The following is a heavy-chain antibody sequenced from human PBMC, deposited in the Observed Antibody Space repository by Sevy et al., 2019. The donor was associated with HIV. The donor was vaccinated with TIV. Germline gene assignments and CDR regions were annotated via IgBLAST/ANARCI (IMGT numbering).Heavy chain of an antibody. D-gene: IGHD3-10*01. Sequence: GGSLRLSCAASGFTFSSYSMNWVRQAPGKGLEWVSSISSSSSYIYYADSVKGQFTISRDNAKNSLYLQMNSLRAEDTAVYYCARDVGVTMVRGVISDYYYGMDVWGQGTTVTVSS. CDR3: ARDVGVTMVRGVISDYYYGMDV. CDR2: ISSSSSYI. CDR1: GFTFSSYS. V-gene: IGHV3-21*01. J-gene: IGHJ6*01.